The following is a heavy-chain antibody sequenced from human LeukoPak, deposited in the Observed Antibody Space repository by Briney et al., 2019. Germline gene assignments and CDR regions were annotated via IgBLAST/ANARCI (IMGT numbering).Heavy chain of an antibody. CDR3: ARGRYCGGDCSNWFDP. CDR1: GGSISSSSYY. D-gene: IGHD2-21*01. J-gene: IGHJ5*02. CDR2: IYYSGST. Sequence: SETLSLTCTVSGGSISSSSYYWGWIRQPPGKGLEWIGSIYYSGSTYYNPSLKSRVTISVDTSKNQFSLKLSSVTAADTAVYYCARGRYCGGDCSNWFDPWGQGTLVTVSS. V-gene: IGHV4-39*01.